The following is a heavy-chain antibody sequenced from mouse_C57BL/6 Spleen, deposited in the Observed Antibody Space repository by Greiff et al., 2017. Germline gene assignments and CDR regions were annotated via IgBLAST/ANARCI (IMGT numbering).Heavy chain of an antibody. CDR1: GFTFSSYG. CDR2: ISSGGSYT. CDR3: ARRITTSYFDY. Sequence: EVQLVESGGDLVKPGGSLKLSCAASGFTFSSYGMSWVRQTPDKRLEWVATISSGGSYTYYPDSVKGRFTISRDNAKNTLYLQMSSLKSEDTAMYYCARRITTSYFDYWGQGTTLTVSS. D-gene: IGHD1-1*01. J-gene: IGHJ2*01. V-gene: IGHV5-6*01.